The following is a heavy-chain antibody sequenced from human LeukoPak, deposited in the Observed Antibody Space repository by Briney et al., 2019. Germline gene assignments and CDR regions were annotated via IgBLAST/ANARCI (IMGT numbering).Heavy chain of an antibody. J-gene: IGHJ4*02. CDR2: ISSSSSYI. CDR3: ARLDVEYQLLHSHSDY. D-gene: IGHD2-2*01. Sequence: GGSLRLSCAASRFTFSSHSMNWVRQAPGKGLEWVSSISSSSSYIYYADSVKGRFTISRDNAKNSLYLQMNSLRAEDTAVYYCARLDVEYQLLHSHSDYWGQGTLVTVSS. V-gene: IGHV3-21*01. CDR1: RFTFSSHS.